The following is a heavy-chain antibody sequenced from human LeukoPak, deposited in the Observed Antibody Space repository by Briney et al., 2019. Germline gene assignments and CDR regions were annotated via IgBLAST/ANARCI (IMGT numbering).Heavy chain of an antibody. V-gene: IGHV3-30*02. CDR1: GFTFSGSA. J-gene: IGHJ4*02. CDR2: IEKDGGNK. D-gene: IGHD6-19*01. CDR3: AKDLEQWPAVPEY. Sequence: SGGSLRLSCAASGFTFSGSAMHWVRQAPGKGLDWVAFIEKDGGNKYYADSVKGRFTVSRDNSKNRLYLQMNSLRPEETALYYCAKDLEQWPAVPEYWGQGTLVIVSS.